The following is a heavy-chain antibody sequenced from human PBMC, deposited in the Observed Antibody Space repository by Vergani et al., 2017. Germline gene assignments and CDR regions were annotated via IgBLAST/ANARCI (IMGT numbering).Heavy chain of an antibody. V-gene: IGHV3-33*06. CDR1: GFTFSSYG. CDR3: AKGPALIQLWPGGDY. J-gene: IGHJ4*02. D-gene: IGHD5-18*01. Sequence: QVQLVESGGGVVQPGRSLRLSCAASGFTFSSYGMHWVRQAPGKGLEWVAVIWYDGSNKYYADSVKGRFTISRDNSKNTLYLQMNSLRAEDTAVYYCAKGPALIQLWPGGDYWGQGTLVTVSS. CDR2: IWYDGSNK.